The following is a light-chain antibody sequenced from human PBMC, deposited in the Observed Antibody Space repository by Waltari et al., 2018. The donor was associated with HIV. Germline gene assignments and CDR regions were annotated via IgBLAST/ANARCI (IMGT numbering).Light chain of an antibody. CDR1: SSNIGSNH. CDR2: GNS. Sequence: QSVLTQPPSASGTPGQRVTISCSGSSSNIGSNHVYWYQHLPGTAPNILIYGNSQRPSGVPDRFSGSKSGTSASLAISGLRSEDEGDYYCAAWDDSLRGPVFGGGSRLTVL. V-gene: IGLV1-47*01. CDR3: AAWDDSLRGPV. J-gene: IGLJ2*01.